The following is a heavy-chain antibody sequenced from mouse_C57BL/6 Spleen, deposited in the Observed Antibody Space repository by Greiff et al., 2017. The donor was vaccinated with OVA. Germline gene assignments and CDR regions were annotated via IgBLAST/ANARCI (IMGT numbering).Heavy chain of an antibody. J-gene: IGHJ2*01. CDR2: IYPSDSET. CDR1: GYTFTSYW. V-gene: IGHV1-61*01. D-gene: IGHD2-4*01. CDR3: AREGKDYDYFDY. Sequence: VQLQQPGAELVRPGSSVKLSCKASGYTFTSYWMDWVKQRPGQGLEWIGNIYPSDSETHYNQKFKDKATLTVDKSSSTAYMQLSSLTSEDSAVYYCAREGKDYDYFDYWGQGTTLTVSS.